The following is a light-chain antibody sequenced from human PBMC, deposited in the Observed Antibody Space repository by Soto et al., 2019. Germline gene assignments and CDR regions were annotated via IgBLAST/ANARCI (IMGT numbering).Light chain of an antibody. J-gene: IGKJ1*01. CDR2: AAS. V-gene: IGKV1-9*01. CDR3: QHYNTWLWT. Sequence: DKKLTQSPSVLSAYVGDTVTITCRASQALSNYIAWYQQQPGKAPKLLIYAASTLQIGVPSRFSGSGSGTDFTLTISSLQSEDFAVYYCQHYNTWLWTFCQGSKVDIK. CDR1: QALSNY.